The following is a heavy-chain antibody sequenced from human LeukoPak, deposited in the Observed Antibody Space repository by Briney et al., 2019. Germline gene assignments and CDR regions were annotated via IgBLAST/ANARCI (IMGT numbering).Heavy chain of an antibody. CDR1: GGSISSGGYS. Sequence: SETLSLTCAVSGGSISSGGYSWSWIRQPPGKGLERIGYIYHSGSTYYNPSLKSRVTISVDRSKNQFSLKLSSVTAADTAVYYCARGSAAAGNNFDYWGQGTLVTVSS. V-gene: IGHV4-30-2*01. CDR3: ARGSAAAGNNFDY. D-gene: IGHD6-13*01. J-gene: IGHJ4*02. CDR2: IYHSGST.